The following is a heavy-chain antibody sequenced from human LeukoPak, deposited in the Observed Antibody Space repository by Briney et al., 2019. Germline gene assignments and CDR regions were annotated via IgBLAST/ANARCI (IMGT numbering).Heavy chain of an antibody. Sequence: SETLSLTCTVSGGSISSYYWSWIRQPPGKGLEWIGYIYYSGSTNYTPSLKSRVTISVDTSKNQFSLKLSSVTAADTAVYYCARGGTNYDYWGQGTLVTVSS. CDR1: GGSISSYY. D-gene: IGHD5-24*01. V-gene: IGHV4-59*01. CDR3: ARGGTNYDY. CDR2: IYYSGST. J-gene: IGHJ4*02.